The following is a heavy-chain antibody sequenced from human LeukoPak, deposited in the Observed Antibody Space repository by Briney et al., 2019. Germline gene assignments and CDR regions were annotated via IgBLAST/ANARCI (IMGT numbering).Heavy chain of an antibody. V-gene: IGHV4-39*07. CDR2: IYYSGST. J-gene: IGHJ3*02. Sequence: SETLSLTCTVSGGSITSSSYYWGWIRQSPGQGLEWIGSIYYSGSTYYNPSLTSRVSISVDTSKNQFSLKLGSATAADTAVYYCAREDYGDAFDIWGQGTMVTVSS. CDR1: GGSITSSSYY. D-gene: IGHD4-17*01. CDR3: AREDYGDAFDI.